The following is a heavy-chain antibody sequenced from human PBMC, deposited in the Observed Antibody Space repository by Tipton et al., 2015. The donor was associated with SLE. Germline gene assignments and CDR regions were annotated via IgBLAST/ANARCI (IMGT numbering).Heavy chain of an antibody. CDR2: IYYSGST. Sequence: TLSLTCTVSGGSISSSSYYWGWIRQPPGKGLEWIGSIYYSGSTYYNPSLKSRVTISVDTSKNQFSLKLSSVTAADTAVYYCARHENLVAGTHHWFDPWGQGTLVTVSS. D-gene: IGHD1-1*01. CDR1: GGSISSSSYY. CDR3: ARHENLVAGTHHWFDP. V-gene: IGHV4-39*01. J-gene: IGHJ5*02.